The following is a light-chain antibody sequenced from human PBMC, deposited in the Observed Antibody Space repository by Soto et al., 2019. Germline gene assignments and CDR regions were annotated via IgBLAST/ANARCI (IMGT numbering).Light chain of an antibody. CDR2: DAS. V-gene: IGKV3-11*01. J-gene: IGKJ1*01. CDR1: QSVSSY. CDR3: QQLSDWPLWT. Sequence: EFVLTQSPSTLSLSPGERATLSCRASQSVSSYLAWYQQKPGQAPRLLIYDASNRATGIPARFSGSGSGTDFTLTISSLEPEDFAVYYCQQLSDWPLWTFGQGTKVDIK.